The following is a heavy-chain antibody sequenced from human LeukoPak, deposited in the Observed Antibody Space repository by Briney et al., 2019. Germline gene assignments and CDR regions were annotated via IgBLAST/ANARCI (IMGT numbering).Heavy chain of an antibody. CDR3: VRLRRNSDTSGYYYYYDF. CDR2: ISVRSNYI. J-gene: IGHJ4*02. CDR1: GYTFSSFS. D-gene: IGHD3-22*01. Sequence: GGSLRLSCAASGYTFSSFSINWVRQAPGKGLEWVSSISVRSNYIYYADSVRGRFSISRDDARDSLYLQMNSLRAEDTAVYYCVRLRRNSDTSGYYYYYDFWGQGTLATVSS. V-gene: IGHV3-21*01.